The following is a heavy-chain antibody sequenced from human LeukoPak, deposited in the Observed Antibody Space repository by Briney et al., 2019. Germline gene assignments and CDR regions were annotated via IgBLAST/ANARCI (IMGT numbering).Heavy chain of an antibody. Sequence: GSIXXXXXYXGXXXQPPGXXLEGIERIYYSGSTYYNPSRKSRVTITVNTAKNKYSLKLSSVTAADTAVYYCARHFNLFDPWGQGTLVTVSS. CDR3: ARHFNLFDP. V-gene: IGHV4-39*01. CDR1: GSIXXXXXY. J-gene: IGHJ5*02. CDR2: IYYSGST.